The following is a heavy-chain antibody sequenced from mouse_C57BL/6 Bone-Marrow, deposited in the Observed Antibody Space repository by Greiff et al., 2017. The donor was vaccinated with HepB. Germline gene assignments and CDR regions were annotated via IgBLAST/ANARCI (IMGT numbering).Heavy chain of an antibody. CDR2: ISYDGST. J-gene: IGHJ1*03. V-gene: IGHV3-6*01. CDR3: AVDRRPLYLYGLYWYFDV. D-gene: IGHD1-1*01. Sequence: EVQLQESGPGLVKPSQSLSLTCSVTGYSITSGYYWNWIRQFPGNKLEWMGYISYDGSTTYNPSLKNRSTITRDTSKNQFFLKLNSVTTEYTATYDCAVDRRPLYLYGLYWYFDVWGTGTTVTVAS. CDR1: GYSITSGYY.